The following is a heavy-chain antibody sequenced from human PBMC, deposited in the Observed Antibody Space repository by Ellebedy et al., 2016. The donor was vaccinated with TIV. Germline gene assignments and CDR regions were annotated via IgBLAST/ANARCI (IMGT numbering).Heavy chain of an antibody. CDR1: GFTFADYA. CDR2: INWDGGST. J-gene: IGHJ4*02. V-gene: IGHV3-43D*03. CDR3: AKDMGAGVRGVPVDY. Sequence: GGSLRLXXAASGFTFADYAMHWVRQVPGKGLEWVSLINWDGGSTYYADSLQGRFIISRDNSKNSVYLQMRSLRHEDTGLYYCAKDMGAGVRGVPVDYWGQGTQVTVSS. D-gene: IGHD3-10*01.